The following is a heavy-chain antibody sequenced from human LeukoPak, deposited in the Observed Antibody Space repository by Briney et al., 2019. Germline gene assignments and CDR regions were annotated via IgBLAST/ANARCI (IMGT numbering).Heavy chain of an antibody. V-gene: IGHV3-20*01. D-gene: IGHD3-10*01. Sequence: PGGSLRLSCAASGFTFDDYGMSWVRQAPGKGLEWVSGINWNGGSTGYADSVKGRFTISRDNAKNSLYLQMNSLRAEDTALYHCAREETTDYYGSGRGAFDIWGQGTVVTVSS. J-gene: IGHJ3*02. CDR3: AREETTDYYGSGRGAFDI. CDR1: GFTFDDYG. CDR2: INWNGGST.